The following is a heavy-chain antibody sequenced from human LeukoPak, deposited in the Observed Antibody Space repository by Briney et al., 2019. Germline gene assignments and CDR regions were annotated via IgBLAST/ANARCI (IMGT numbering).Heavy chain of an antibody. CDR3: AKDSAPIFGVVTDYFDY. J-gene: IGHJ4*02. CDR2: ISGSGGST. CDR1: GFTFSSYA. V-gene: IGHV3-23*01. D-gene: IGHD3-3*01. Sequence: GGSLRLSCAASGFTFSSYAMSWVRQAPGKGLEWVSAISGSGGSTYYADSVKGRFTISRDNSKNTLYLQMNSLRAEDTAVYYFAKDSAPIFGVVTDYFDYWGQGTLVTVSS.